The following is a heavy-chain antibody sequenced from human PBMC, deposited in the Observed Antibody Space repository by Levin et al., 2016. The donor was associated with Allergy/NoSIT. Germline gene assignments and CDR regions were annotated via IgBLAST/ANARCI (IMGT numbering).Heavy chain of an antibody. V-gene: IGHV1-69*13. CDR1: GGTFSSYA. CDR3: ATTPGTIFGGNYYYYGMDV. J-gene: IGHJ6*02. CDR2: IIPIFGTA. D-gene: IGHD3-3*01. Sequence: SVKVSCKASGGTFSSYAISWVRQAPGQGLEWMGGIIPIFGTANYAQKFQGRVTITADESTSTAYMELSSLRSEDTAVYYCATTPGTIFGGNYYYYGMDVWGQGTTVTVSS.